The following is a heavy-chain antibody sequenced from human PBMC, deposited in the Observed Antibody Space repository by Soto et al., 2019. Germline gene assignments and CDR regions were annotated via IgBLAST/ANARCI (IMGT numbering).Heavy chain of an antibody. V-gene: IGHV3-23*01. D-gene: IGHD4-17*01. J-gene: IGHJ4*02. CDR2: ISGSGGST. CDR1: GFTFSSYA. Sequence: GGSLRLSCAASGFTFSSYAMSWVRQAPGKGLEWVSAISGSGGSTYYADSVKGRFTISRDNSKNTLYLQMNSLRAEDTAVYYCAKRRRPMTTVNPFDYWGQGTLVTVSS. CDR3: AKRRRPMTTVNPFDY.